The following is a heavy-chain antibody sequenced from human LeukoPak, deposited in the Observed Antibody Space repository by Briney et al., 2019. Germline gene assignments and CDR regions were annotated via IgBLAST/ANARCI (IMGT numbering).Heavy chain of an antibody. V-gene: IGHV3-30*02. D-gene: IGHD6-13*01. Sequence: GGSLRLSCAASGFTFSSYGMHWVRQAPGKGLEWVAFIRYDGSNKYYADSVKGRFTVSRDNSKNTLYLQMNSLRAEDTAVYYCVRGAYSSSWLNFDYWGQGTLVTVSS. CDR1: GFTFSSYG. J-gene: IGHJ4*02. CDR2: IRYDGSNK. CDR3: VRGAYSSSWLNFDY.